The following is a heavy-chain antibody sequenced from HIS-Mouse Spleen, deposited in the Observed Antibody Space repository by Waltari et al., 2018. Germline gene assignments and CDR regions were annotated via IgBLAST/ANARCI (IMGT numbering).Heavy chain of an antibody. CDR1: GFTFSNAW. Sequence: EVQLVESGGGLVKPGGSLRLSCAASGFTFSNAWMSWVRQAPGKGLEWVGRIKSKTDGGTTDYAAPVKGRFTISRDDSKNTLYLQMNSLKTEDTAVYYCTTDPTLNCGGDCYSSYYFDYWGQGTLVTVSS. D-gene: IGHD2-21*02. V-gene: IGHV3-15*01. CDR2: IKSKTDGGTT. CDR3: TTDPTLNCGGDCYSSYYFDY. J-gene: IGHJ4*02.